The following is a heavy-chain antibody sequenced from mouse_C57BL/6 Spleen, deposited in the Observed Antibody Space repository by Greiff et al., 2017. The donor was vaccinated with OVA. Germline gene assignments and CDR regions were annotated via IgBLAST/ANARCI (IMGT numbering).Heavy chain of an antibody. CDR3: TREGNWDPYYAMDY. J-gene: IGHJ4*01. CDR1: GYTFTSYW. CDR2: IYPGNSDT. D-gene: IGHD4-1*02. Sequence: DVKLVESGTVLARPGASVKMSCKTSGYTFTSYWMHWVKQRPGQGLEWIGAIYPGNSDTSYNQKFKGKAKLTAVTSASTAYMELSSLTNEDSAVYYCTREGNWDPYYAMDYWGQGTSVTVSS. V-gene: IGHV1-5*01.